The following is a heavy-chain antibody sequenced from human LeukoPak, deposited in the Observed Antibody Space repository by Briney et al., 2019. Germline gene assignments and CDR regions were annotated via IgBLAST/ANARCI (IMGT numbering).Heavy chain of an antibody. CDR1: GGSISSYY. CDR2: IYYSGST. J-gene: IGHJ3*02. D-gene: IGHD3-22*01. Sequence: SETLSLTCTVSGGSISSYYWSWIRQPPGKGLEWIGYIYYSGSTNYNPSLKSRVTISVDKSKNQFSLKLSSVTAADTAVYYCAKGFALLQWLFPDDAFDIWGQGTMVTVSS. CDR3: AKGFALLQWLFPDDAFDI. V-gene: IGHV4-59*12.